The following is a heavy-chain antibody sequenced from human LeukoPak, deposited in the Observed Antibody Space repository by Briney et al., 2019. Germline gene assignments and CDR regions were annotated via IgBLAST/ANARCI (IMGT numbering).Heavy chain of an antibody. CDR3: VREMSYYDSGTYYNSFDY. D-gene: IGHD3-10*01. CDR2: IRYDGSNK. CDR1: GFTFSSYG. V-gene: IGHV3-30*02. Sequence: GGSLRLSCAASGFTFSSYGMHWVRQAPGKGLEWVAFIRYDGSNKYYADSVKGRFTISRDNSKNTLYLQMNSLRAEDTAVYYCVREMSYYDSGTYYNSFDYWGQGTLVTVSS. J-gene: IGHJ4*02.